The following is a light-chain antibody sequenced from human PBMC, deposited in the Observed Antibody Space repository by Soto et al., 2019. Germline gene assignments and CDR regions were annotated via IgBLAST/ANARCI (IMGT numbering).Light chain of an antibody. V-gene: IGKV3-20*01. CDR2: GAS. Sequence: EIVLTQSPGTLSLSTGERATLSCRASQSVSSSYLAWYQQKPGQAPRLLIYGASSRATGIPDRFSGSGSGTDFTLTINRLEGEDFAVYYCQQYGSSRTFGQGTKVEIK. J-gene: IGKJ1*01. CDR1: QSVSSSY. CDR3: QQYGSSRT.